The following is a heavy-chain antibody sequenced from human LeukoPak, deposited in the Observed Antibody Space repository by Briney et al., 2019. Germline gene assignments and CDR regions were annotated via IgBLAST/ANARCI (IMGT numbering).Heavy chain of an antibody. CDR1: GFMFSSNW. CDR2: IKEDGAET. J-gene: IGHJ4*02. CDR3: AKEGRSLQTY. V-gene: IGHV3-7*03. D-gene: IGHD5-24*01. Sequence: GSLRLSCAASGFMFSSNWMSWVRLAPGKGLEWVANIKEDGAETYYVDSVKGRFTISRDNAKNSLYLQMNSLRVEDTAVYYCAKEGRSLQTYWGQGTLVTVSS.